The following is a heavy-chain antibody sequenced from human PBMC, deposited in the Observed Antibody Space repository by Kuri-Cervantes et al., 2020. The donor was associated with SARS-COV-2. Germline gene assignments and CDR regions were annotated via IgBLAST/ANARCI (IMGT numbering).Heavy chain of an antibody. CDR1: GGSISSYY. D-gene: IGHD1-26*01. J-gene: IGHJ3*02. CDR2: IYASGST. Sequence: SETLSLTCTVSGGSISSYYWSWIRQAPGKGLEWIGRIYASGSTNYNPSLKSRFTISVDTSKNQFSLKLSSVTAADTAVYYCARALKWELLGGLDAFDIWGQGTMVTVSS. V-gene: IGHV4-4*07. CDR3: ARALKWELLGGLDAFDI.